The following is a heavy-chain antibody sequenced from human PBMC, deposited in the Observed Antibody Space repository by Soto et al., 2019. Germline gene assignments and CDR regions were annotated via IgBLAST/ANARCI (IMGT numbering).Heavy chain of an antibody. CDR3: ARRKVVRCVGWLDNGSTFDY. J-gene: IGHJ4*02. D-gene: IGHD3-3*01. CDR1: GYSFTSYW. Sequence: GESLKISCKGSGYSFTSYWIGWVRQMPGKGLEWMGIIYPGDSDTRYSPSFQGQVTISADKSISTAYLQWSSLKASDTAMYYCARRKVVRCVGWLDNGSTFDYWGQGTLVTVSS. CDR2: IYPGDSDT. V-gene: IGHV5-51*01.